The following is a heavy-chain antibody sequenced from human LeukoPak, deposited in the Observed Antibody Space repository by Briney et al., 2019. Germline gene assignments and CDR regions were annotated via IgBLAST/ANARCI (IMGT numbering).Heavy chain of an antibody. CDR2: IYYSGST. CDR3: ARHQYANNWFDP. CDR1: GDSFSSSSYY. Sequence: SETLSLTCTVSGDSFSSSSYYWVWIRQPPGKGLEWIVSIYYSGSTYYNPSLKRRVTISVDTSRNQFSLKLTSVTAADTAVYYCARHQYANNWFDPWGQGALVIVSS. J-gene: IGHJ5*02. D-gene: IGHD2-8*01. V-gene: IGHV4-39*01.